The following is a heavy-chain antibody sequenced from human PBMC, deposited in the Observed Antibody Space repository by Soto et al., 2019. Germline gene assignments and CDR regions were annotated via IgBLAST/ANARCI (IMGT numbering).Heavy chain of an antibody. CDR3: AGNIAAAGRRYYGMDV. D-gene: IGHD6-13*01. J-gene: IGHJ6*02. V-gene: IGHV4-4*07. CDR1: GGSLSGYY. CDR2: VYTSETT. Sequence: QVQLQESGPGLVKPSETLSLTCTVSGGSLSGYYWSWIRQSAGTGLEWIGRVYTSETTYYNPSLKSRVTMSLDTSKNQFSLNLYSLTAADTAVYYCAGNIAAAGRRYYGMDVLGQGTTVTVSS.